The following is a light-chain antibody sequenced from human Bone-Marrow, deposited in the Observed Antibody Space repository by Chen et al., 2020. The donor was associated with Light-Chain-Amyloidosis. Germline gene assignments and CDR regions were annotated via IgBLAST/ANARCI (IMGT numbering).Light chain of an antibody. CDR2: EVI. J-gene: IGLJ3*02. CDR1: NSDVGRYDY. Sequence: QSALPQPPSASGSPGQSVTISCTGTNSDVGRYDYVSWYQQHPGKAHKFLIYEVIKRSSGVPDRFSGSKSGNTASLTVSGLQAEDEADYCCCSYAGDSWVFGGGTKLTVL. V-gene: IGLV2-8*01. CDR3: CSYAGDSWV.